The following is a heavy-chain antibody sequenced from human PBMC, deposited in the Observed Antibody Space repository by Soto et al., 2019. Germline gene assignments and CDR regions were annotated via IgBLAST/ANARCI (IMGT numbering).Heavy chain of an antibody. CDR2: IYPGDSDT. J-gene: IGHJ4*02. V-gene: IGHV5-51*01. CDR1: GYSFTSYW. Sequence: GESLKISCKGSGYSFTSYWIGWVRQMPGKGLEWMGIIYPGDSDTRYSPSFQGQVTISADKSISTAYLQWSSLKASDTAMYYCARRGPGYEILTGREYYYFDYWGQGTLVTVYS. D-gene: IGHD3-9*01. CDR3: ARRGPGYEILTGREYYYFDY.